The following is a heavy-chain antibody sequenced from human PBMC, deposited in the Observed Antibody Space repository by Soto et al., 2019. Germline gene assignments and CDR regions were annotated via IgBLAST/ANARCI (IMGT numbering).Heavy chain of an antibody. CDR3: ARMDGDFNYYALDV. Sequence: SGPTLVNPTETLTLTCTVSGFSLSSGRMGVSWIRQPPGKPLEWLAHFFSDVERSYSASMQSRLTLSTDISGSQVVLTMTNMDPVDTATYYCARMDGDFNYYALDVWGQGTTVTVSS. D-gene: IGHD4-17*01. CDR2: FFSDVER. V-gene: IGHV2-26*01. J-gene: IGHJ6*02. CDR1: GFSLSSGRMG.